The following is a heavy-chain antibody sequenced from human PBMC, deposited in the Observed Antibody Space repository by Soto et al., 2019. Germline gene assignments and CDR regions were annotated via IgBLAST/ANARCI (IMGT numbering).Heavy chain of an antibody. D-gene: IGHD6-19*01. CDR2: IKQDGSEK. J-gene: IGHJ6*02. Sequence: RLSCAASGFTFSSYWMSWVRQAPGKGLEWVANIKQDGSEKYYVDSVKGRFTISRDNAKNSLYLQMNSLRAEDTAVYYCAHSAGLYSSGWYGDYYYGMDVWGQGTTVTVSS. V-gene: IGHV3-7*01. CDR3: AHSAGLYSSGWYGDYYYGMDV. CDR1: GFTFSSYW.